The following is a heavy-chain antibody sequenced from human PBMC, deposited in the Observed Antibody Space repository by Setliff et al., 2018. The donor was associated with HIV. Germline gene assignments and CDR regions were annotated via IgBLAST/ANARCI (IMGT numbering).Heavy chain of an antibody. CDR3: ARGGSGSYYGAFDI. J-gene: IGHJ3*02. CDR2: IYYSGST. Sequence: PSETLSLTCTVSGGSISSGSYYWSWIRQPPGKGLEWIGYIYYSGSTNYSPSLKSRVTISVDTSKNQFSLKLSSVTAADTAVYYCARGGSGSYYGAFDIWGQGTMVTVSS. D-gene: IGHD3-10*01. CDR1: GGSISSGSYY. V-gene: IGHV4-61*01.